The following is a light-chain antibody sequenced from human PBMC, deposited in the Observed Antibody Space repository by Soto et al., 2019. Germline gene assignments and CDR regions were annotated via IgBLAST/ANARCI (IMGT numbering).Light chain of an antibody. CDR3: QQLNNYPST. J-gene: IGKJ4*01. V-gene: IGKV1-9*01. CDR1: QDISSY. Sequence: IQLTQSPSSLSASVVDRVTITCRASQDISSYLGWYQQKPGKAPKLLIYAASTLQSGVPSRFSGSGSGTDFTLTINSLQPEDFATYFCQQLNNYPSTFGGGTKVDIK. CDR2: AAS.